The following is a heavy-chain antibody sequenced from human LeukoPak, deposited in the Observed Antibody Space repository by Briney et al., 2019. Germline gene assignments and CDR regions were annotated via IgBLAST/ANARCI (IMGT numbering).Heavy chain of an antibody. CDR3: TGRGIVATHTDY. CDR2: IRSKANSYAT. J-gene: IGHJ4*02. CDR1: GFTFSGSA. D-gene: IGHD1-26*01. Sequence: PGGSLRLSCAASGFTFSGSAMQWVRQASGKGLEWVGRIRSKANSYATAYAASVKGRLTISRDDSKNTAYLQMNSLKTEDTAVYYCTGRGIVATHTDYWGQGTLVTVSS. V-gene: IGHV3-73*01.